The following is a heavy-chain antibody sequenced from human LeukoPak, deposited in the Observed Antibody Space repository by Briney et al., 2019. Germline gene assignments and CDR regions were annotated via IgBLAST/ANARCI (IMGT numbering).Heavy chain of an antibody. J-gene: IGHJ6*03. V-gene: IGHV1-18*01. CDR2: ISAYNGNT. Sequence: AXVKVSCKASGYTFTSYGISWVRQAPGQGLEWMGWISAYNGNTNYAQKIQGRVTITTDTSTSTAYMELRSLRSDDTAVYYCARDNPPPWYYYDSSGFYYMDVWGKGTTVTVSS. CDR3: ARDNPPPWYYYDSSGFYYMDV. CDR1: GYTFTSYG. D-gene: IGHD3-22*01.